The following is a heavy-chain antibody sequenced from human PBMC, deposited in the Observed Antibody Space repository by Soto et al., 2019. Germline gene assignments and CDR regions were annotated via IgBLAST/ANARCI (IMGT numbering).Heavy chain of an antibody. D-gene: IGHD3-16*01. CDR2: IIPIFGTA. CDR3: ARGAFSWLPLAFQH. CDR1: GGTFSSYA. J-gene: IGHJ1*01. V-gene: IGHV1-69*06. Sequence: QVQLVQSGAEVKKPGSSVKVCCKASGGTFSSYAISWVRQAPGQGLEWMGGIIPIFGTANYAQKFQGRVTITADKSTSTAYMELSSLRSEDTAVYYCARGAFSWLPLAFQHWGQGTLVTVSS.